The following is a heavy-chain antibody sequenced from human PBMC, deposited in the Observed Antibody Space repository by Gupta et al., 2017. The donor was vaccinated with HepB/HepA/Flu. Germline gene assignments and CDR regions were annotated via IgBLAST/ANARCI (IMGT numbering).Heavy chain of an antibody. CDR3: DGNNWKFLCY. J-gene: IGHJ4*02. CDR1: GFTFSTYG. CDR2: LAEEGSDK. Sequence: QAQLLLSGGVVAEPGRSLSLSCAASGFTFSTYGMHWVRQAPGKGLEWVAVLAEEGSDKNYVDSVKGLFSISRDNYDTMKHTQMSSVGAADYYFSYYDGNNWKFLCYWGQGTLVTVSS. D-gene: IGHD1-20*01. V-gene: IGHV3-30*03.